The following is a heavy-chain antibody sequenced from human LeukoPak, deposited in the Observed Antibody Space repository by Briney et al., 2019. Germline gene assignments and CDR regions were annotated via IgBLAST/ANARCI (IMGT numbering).Heavy chain of an antibody. CDR2: ISGSGGST. V-gene: IGHV3-23*01. CDR3: AKPRGYCSSTSCYANYYYYSMDV. J-gene: IGHJ6*04. Sequence: GGSLRLSCAASGFTFSSYAMSWVRQAPGKGLEWVSAISGSGGSTYYADSVKGRFTISRDNSKNTLYLQMNSLRAEDTAVYYCAKPRGYCSSTSCYANYYYYSMDVWGKGTTVTVSS. CDR1: GFTFSSYA. D-gene: IGHD2-2*01.